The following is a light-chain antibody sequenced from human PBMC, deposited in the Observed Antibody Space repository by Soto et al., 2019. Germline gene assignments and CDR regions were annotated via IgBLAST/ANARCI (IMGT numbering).Light chain of an antibody. CDR1: QRIYTY. CDR2: AAS. CDR3: QQGYSTIT. V-gene: IGKV1-39*01. Sequence: DIQMTQSPSSLSASEGDRAPTTCRASQRIYTYLNWYQQRPGEAPKVLIYAASTLQDGIPSRCSGSGSGTDFTLTIRGLQPEDFATYYCQQGYSTITFGQGTRLESK. J-gene: IGKJ5*01.